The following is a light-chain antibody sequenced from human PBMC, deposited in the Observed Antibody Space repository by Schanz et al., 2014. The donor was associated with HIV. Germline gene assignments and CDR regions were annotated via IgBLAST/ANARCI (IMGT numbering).Light chain of an antibody. CDR1: QSIGSW. CDR2: KTS. Sequence: DIQMTQSPSTLSASVGDRVTLTCRASQSIGSWLAWYQQRPGEAPKLLIYKTSGLESGVPSRFSGSGSGTEFTLTINSLQPDDFATYFCHQHKTYPYTFGQGTRLEIK. CDR3: HQHKTYPYT. J-gene: IGKJ2*01. V-gene: IGKV1-5*03.